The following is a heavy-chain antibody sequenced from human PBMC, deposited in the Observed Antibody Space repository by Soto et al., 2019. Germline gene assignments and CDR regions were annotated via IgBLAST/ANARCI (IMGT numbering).Heavy chain of an antibody. J-gene: IGHJ4*02. D-gene: IGHD5-12*01. Sequence: EVPLVESGGGLVKPGGSLRVSCAASGFTFSSYSMNWVRQAPGKGLEWVSSTSSSGSYIYYADSVKGRFTISRDNAKNSLYLQMNSLRAEDTAVYYCARDFRDGYYFDYWGQGTLVTVSS. V-gene: IGHV3-21*01. CDR1: GFTFSSYS. CDR3: ARDFRDGYYFDY. CDR2: TSSSGSYI.